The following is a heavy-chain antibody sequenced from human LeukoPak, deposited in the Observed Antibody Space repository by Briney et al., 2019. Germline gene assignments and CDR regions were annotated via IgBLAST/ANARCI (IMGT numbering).Heavy chain of an antibody. Sequence: GASVKVSCKASGYTFTSYGISWVRQAPGQGLEWMGWISAYNGNTNYAQKLQGRVTMTTDTSTSTAYMELRSLRSDDTAVYYCAIHSHGGYISGEFDYWGQGTLVTVSS. D-gene: IGHD3-10*01. J-gene: IGHJ4*02. V-gene: IGHV1-18*01. CDR3: AIHSHGGYISGEFDY. CDR1: GYTFTSYG. CDR2: ISAYNGNT.